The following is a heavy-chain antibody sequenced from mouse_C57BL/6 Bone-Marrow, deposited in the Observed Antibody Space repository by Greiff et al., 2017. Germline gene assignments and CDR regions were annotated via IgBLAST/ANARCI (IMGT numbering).Heavy chain of an antibody. CDR1: GFSLTSFG. Sequence: QVQLQQSGPGLVQPSQSLSITCTVSGFSLTSFGVDWVRHSPGTGLEWLGVIWRGGSTDYNAAFMSRLHLTKDNSNSHVFFKRNSLLADDTARYYCAKKRGYDYDEKGYAMDYWGQGTSVTVSS. V-gene: IGHV2-5*01. CDR3: AKKRGYDYDEKGYAMDY. J-gene: IGHJ4*01. CDR2: IWRGGST. D-gene: IGHD2-4*01.